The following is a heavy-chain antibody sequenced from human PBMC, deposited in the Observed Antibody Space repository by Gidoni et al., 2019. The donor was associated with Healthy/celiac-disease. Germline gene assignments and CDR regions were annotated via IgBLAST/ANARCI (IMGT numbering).Heavy chain of an antibody. V-gene: IGHV4-34*01. CDR3: ARESKYCSGGSCHYNWFDP. D-gene: IGHD2-15*01. Sequence: QVQLQQWGAGLLKPSETLSLTCAVYGGSFSGYYWSWIRQPPGKGLEWIGEINHSGSTNYNPSLKSRVTISVDTSKNQFSLKLSSVTAADTAVYYCARESKYCSGGSCHYNWFDPWGQGTLVTVSS. CDR1: GGSFSGYY. J-gene: IGHJ5*02. CDR2: INHSGST.